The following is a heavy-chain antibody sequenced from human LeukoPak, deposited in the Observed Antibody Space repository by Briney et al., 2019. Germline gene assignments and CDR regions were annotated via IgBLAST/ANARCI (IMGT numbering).Heavy chain of an antibody. CDR2: IYHSGST. V-gene: IGHV4-4*02. D-gene: IGHD6-19*01. Sequence: SGTLSLTCAVSGGSISSSNWWSWVRQPPGKGLEWIGEIYHSGSTNYNPSLKSRVTISVDKSKNQFSLKLSSVTAADTAVYYCASSGSSGWYLGAFDIWGQGTMVTVSS. CDR1: GGSISSSNW. J-gene: IGHJ3*02. CDR3: ASSGSSGWYLGAFDI.